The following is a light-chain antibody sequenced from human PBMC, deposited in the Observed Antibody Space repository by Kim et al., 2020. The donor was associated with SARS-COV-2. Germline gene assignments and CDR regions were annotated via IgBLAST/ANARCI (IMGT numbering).Light chain of an antibody. J-gene: IGKJ2*01. CDR2: AAS. CDR1: QSASSNY. V-gene: IGKV3-20*01. CDR3: QQYGTSTGYT. Sequence: PGEKATPSCTANQSASSNYLAWYQQKPGQAPRLLIYAASSRATGIPDRFSGSGSQTDFTLTINGLEPEDFALYYCQQYGTSTGYTFGQGTKLEI.